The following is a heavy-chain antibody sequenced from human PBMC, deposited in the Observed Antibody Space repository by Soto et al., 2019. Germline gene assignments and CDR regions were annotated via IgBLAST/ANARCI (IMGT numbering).Heavy chain of an antibody. Sequence: QVQLVQSGAEVKKPGSSVKVSCKASGGTFSSYPISWVRQAPGQGLEWMGRIIPILDITDYAQRCQGRVTITADKSTSTAYMELSSLSSDDKAVYYCARPTSTGTTSGYYFDYWGQGTLVTVSS. CDR1: GGTFSSYP. J-gene: IGHJ4*02. V-gene: IGHV1-69*02. D-gene: IGHD1-7*01. CDR3: ARPTSTGTTSGYYFDY. CDR2: IIPILDIT.